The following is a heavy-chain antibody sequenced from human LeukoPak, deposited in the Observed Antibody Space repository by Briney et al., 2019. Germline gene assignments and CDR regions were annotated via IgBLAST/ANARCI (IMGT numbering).Heavy chain of an antibody. D-gene: IGHD2/OR15-2a*01. CDR3: ARVGRYYPPAYGMDV. CDR2: ISAYNGNT. Sequence: ASVKVSCKASGYTCTSYGISWVRQAPGQGLEWMGWISAYNGNTNYAQKLQGRVTMTTDTSTSTAYMELRSLRSDDTAVYYCARVGRYYPPAYGMDVWGQGTTVTVSS. V-gene: IGHV1-18*01. J-gene: IGHJ6*02. CDR1: GYTCTSYG.